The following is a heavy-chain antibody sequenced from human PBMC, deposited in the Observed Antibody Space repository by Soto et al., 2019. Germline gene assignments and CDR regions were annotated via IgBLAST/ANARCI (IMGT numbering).Heavy chain of an antibody. J-gene: IGHJ4*02. V-gene: IGHV1-8*01. Sequence: ASVKVSCKASGYTFTSYDINWVRQAIGQGLEWMGWMNPNSGNTGYAQKFQGRVTMTRNTSISTAYMELSSLRSEDTAVYYCARVPYYYDSSGLGYWGQGTLVTVSS. D-gene: IGHD3-22*01. CDR2: MNPNSGNT. CDR3: ARVPYYYDSSGLGY. CDR1: GYTFTSYD.